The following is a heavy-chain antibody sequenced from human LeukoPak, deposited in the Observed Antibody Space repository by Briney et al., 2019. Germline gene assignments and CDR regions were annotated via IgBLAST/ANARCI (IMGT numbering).Heavy chain of an antibody. Sequence: SGTLSLTCSASGFSMSSYYWSWIRQPPGKGLEWIGYIYSFGNTNYNPSLKSGITISIDTSKNQFSLKLSSVTAADTALYYCARLPGRDCSSNSCRFLRAFDIWGQGTLVTVSS. J-gene: IGHJ3*02. CDR1: GFSMSSYY. CDR2: IYSFGNT. D-gene: IGHD2-2*01. CDR3: ARLPGRDCSSNSCRFLRAFDI. V-gene: IGHV4-59*01.